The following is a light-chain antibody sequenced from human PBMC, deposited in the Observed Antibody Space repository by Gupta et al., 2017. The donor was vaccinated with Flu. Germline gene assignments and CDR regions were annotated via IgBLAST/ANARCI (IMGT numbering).Light chain of an antibody. Sequence: EIVMTQSPATLSVSPRERATLSCRASQSVSSNLAWYQQKPGQAPRLLIYGASTRATGIPARFSGSGSGKEFTLTISSRQSEDFAVYYCQQYNNWPPWTFGQGTKVEIK. CDR2: GAS. J-gene: IGKJ1*01. CDR1: QSVSSN. CDR3: QQYNNWPPWT. V-gene: IGKV3-15*01.